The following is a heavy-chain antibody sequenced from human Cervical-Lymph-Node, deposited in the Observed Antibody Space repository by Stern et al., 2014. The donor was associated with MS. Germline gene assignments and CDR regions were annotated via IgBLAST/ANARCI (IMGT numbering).Heavy chain of an antibody. CDR3: ATVGYCDGVSCFALDH. Sequence: QVQLQESGPGLVEPSGTLSLTCTVSGGSIISSNWWTWVRRPPGKGLEWIGEIYHTEHTNYNPSLQSRVTISMDRSRNQFSLSLRSVTAADTALYYCATVGYCDGVSCFALDHWGQGALVTVSS. J-gene: IGHJ4*02. CDR1: GGSIISSNW. CDR2: IYHTEHT. D-gene: IGHD2-15*01. V-gene: IGHV4-4*02.